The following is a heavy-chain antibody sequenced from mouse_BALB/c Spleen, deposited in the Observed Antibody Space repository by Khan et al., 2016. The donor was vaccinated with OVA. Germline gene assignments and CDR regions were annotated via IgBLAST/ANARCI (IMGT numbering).Heavy chain of an antibody. CDR1: GFTFSDYG. CDR3: ARGGTGGFAY. D-gene: IGHD3-1*01. V-gene: IGHV5-15*02. Sequence: EVELVESGGGLVQPGGSRKLSCAASGFTFSDYGMAWIRQGPGKGPEWITFISSLAYNFYYADSVTGRFTISRENAKNTPYLEMNSLMSEDTAMYYGARGGTGGFAYWGQGTLVTVSA. J-gene: IGHJ3*01. CDR2: ISSLAYNF.